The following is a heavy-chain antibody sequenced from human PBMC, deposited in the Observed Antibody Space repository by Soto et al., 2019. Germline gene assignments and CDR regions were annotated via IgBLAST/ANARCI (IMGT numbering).Heavy chain of an antibody. Sequence: PGGSLRLSCAASGFTFSSYAMSWVRQAPGKGLDWVSAISGSGGSTYYADSVKGRFTISRDNSKNTLYLQMNSLRAEDTAVYYCAKAPGYSSGWYSSDYWGQGTLVTVSS. V-gene: IGHV3-23*01. CDR3: AKAPGYSSGWYSSDY. CDR2: ISGSGGST. CDR1: GFTFSSYA. J-gene: IGHJ4*02. D-gene: IGHD6-19*01.